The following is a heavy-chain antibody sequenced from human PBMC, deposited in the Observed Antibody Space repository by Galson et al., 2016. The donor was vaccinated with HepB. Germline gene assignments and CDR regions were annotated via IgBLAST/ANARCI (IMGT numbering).Heavy chain of an antibody. D-gene: IGHD6-13*01. CDR1: GFSLSTSGVG. CDR3: AYNRGAAPGPTFDP. CDR2: IYWDDDK. V-gene: IGHV2-5*02. Sequence: PALVKPTQTLTLTCTLSGFSLSTSGVGVGWIRQPPGKALEWLALIYWDDDKRYSPSLKSRLTITKDTSKNQVVLKMTNLDPVDTATYYCAYNRGAAPGPTFDPWGQGALVIVSS. J-gene: IGHJ5*02.